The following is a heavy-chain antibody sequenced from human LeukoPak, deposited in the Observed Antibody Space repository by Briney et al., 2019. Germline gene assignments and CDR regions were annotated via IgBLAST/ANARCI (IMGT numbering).Heavy chain of an antibody. Sequence: GASVKVSCKASGHTFTGYYMHWVRQAPGQGREWMGWINPNSGVTNYAQKFQGRVTMTRDTSLSTAYTELSRLPSDDTAVYYCASGGSVRPLICCGYYYGMDVWGQGTTVTVSS. J-gene: IGHJ6*02. CDR1: GHTFTGYY. CDR2: INPNSGVT. CDR3: ASGGSVRPLICCGYYYGMDV. V-gene: IGHV1-2*02. D-gene: IGHD3-10*01.